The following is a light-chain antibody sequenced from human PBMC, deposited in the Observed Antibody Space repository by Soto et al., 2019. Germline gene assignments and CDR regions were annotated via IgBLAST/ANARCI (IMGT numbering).Light chain of an antibody. CDR2: DAS. Sequence: DIQMTQSPSTLSASVGDRVTITCRASQSISSWLAWYQQKPGKAPKLLIYDASSLESGVPSRFSGSGSGTEFTLTISSLQPDDFATYYCQQYNTLITFGQGTDLRL. CDR1: QSISSW. J-gene: IGKJ5*01. V-gene: IGKV1-5*01. CDR3: QQYNTLIT.